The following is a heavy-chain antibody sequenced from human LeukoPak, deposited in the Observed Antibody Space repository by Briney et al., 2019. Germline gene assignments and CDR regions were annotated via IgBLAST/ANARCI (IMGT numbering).Heavy chain of an antibody. J-gene: IGHJ5*02. CDR1: GGSINRHQ. CDR3: ARRWTNSDHYNVLDP. V-gene: IGHV4-59*11. Sequence: AEALSLTCSVSGGSINRHQWAWIRQPPGKGLGWISYIPHRGSTYYNSSLKSRVTISVDTSKSQFSLKLSSVTAADTAVYFCARRWTNSDHYNVLDPWGQGTLVTVSS. CDR2: IPHRGST. D-gene: IGHD3-22*01.